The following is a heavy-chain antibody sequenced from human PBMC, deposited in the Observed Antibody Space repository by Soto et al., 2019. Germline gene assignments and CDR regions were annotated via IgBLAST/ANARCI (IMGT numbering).Heavy chain of an antibody. CDR1: GGSISTVDYW. Sequence: QVQLQESGPGLVKPSQTLSLTCTVSGGSISTVDYWWSWIRQSPDMGLEWIGHIYDGGRTYNNPSPGRRVTMSGDTSKSQLSLTLSSVSAADTAVYYCARGPSGDKVDSWGQGTLVTVSS. J-gene: IGHJ4*02. CDR2: IYDGGRT. CDR3: ARGPSGDKVDS. V-gene: IGHV4-30-4*01. D-gene: IGHD7-27*01.